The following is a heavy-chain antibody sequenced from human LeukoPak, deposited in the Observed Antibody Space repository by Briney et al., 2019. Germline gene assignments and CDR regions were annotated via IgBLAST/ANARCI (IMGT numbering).Heavy chain of an antibody. CDR2: ISGSGGST. CDR1: GFTFSSYA. CDR3: ATYCGGDCYSEHIDY. V-gene: IGHV3-23*01. D-gene: IGHD2-21*02. Sequence: GGSLRLSCAVSGFTFSSYAMSWVRQAPGKGLEWVSAISGSGGSTYYADSVKGRFTISRDNSKNTLYLQMNSLRAEDTVVYYCATYCGGDCYSEHIDYWGQGTLVTVSS. J-gene: IGHJ4*02.